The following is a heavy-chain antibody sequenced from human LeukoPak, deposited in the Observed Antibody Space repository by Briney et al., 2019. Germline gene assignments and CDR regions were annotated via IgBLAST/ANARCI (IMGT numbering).Heavy chain of an antibody. D-gene: IGHD6-6*01. CDR3: ARDDLAARLDY. J-gene: IGHJ4*02. CDR2: ISSTGGTA. V-gene: IGHV3-23*01. CDR1: GFTFSSFG. Sequence: GGSLRLSCAASGFTFSSFGMSWVRQAPGKGLEWVSAISSTGGTAYYADSVKGRFTISRDNSKNSLYLQMNSLRAEDTAVYYCARDDLAARLDYWGQGTLVTVSS.